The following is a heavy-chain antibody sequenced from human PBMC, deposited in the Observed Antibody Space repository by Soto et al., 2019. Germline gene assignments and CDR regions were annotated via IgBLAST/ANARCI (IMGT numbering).Heavy chain of an antibody. CDR2: IYYSGST. Sequence: QVQLQESGPGLVKPSETLSLTCTVSNGSIINYYWSWIRQPPGKGLEWIGFIYYSGSTNYNPDRKGRFTMSGDMSRSQLALQLNSVTAADTAVYYCAIRLSLATTTGDAFDLWGQGTMVSVSS. V-gene: IGHV4-59*01. CDR3: AIRLSLATTTGDAFDL. D-gene: IGHD1-26*01. CDR1: NGSIINYY. J-gene: IGHJ3*01.